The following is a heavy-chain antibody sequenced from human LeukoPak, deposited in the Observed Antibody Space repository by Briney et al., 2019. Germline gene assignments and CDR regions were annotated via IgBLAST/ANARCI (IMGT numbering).Heavy chain of an antibody. CDR2: ISSSSSTI. V-gene: IGHV3-48*04. Sequence: GGSLRLPCAASGFTFSSYSMNWVRQAPGKGLEWVSYISSSSSTIYYADSVKGRFTISRDDAKNPLYLQMNSLRAEDTAVYYCARDLLPAAPGDYWGQGTLVTVSS. J-gene: IGHJ4*02. CDR3: ARDLLPAAPGDY. CDR1: GFTFSSYS. D-gene: IGHD2-2*01.